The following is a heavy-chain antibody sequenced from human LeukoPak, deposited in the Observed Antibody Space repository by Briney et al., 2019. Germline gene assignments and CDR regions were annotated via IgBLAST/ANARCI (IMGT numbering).Heavy chain of an antibody. D-gene: IGHD2-2*01. Sequence: SETLSLTCTVSGGSISSYYWSWIRQPPGKGLEWIGYIYYSGSTNYNPSLKSRVTISVDTSKNQFSLKLSSVTAADTAVYYCARLLVSEYCSSTSRYSGPHFDYWGQGTLVTVSS. CDR1: GGSISSYY. CDR3: ARLLVSEYCSSTSRYSGPHFDY. V-gene: IGHV4-59*08. CDR2: IYYSGST. J-gene: IGHJ4*02.